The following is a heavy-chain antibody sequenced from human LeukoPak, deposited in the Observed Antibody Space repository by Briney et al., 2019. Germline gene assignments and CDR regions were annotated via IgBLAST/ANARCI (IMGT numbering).Heavy chain of an antibody. CDR3: ASTPSGSSAWYYFDK. CDR1: GGSISSSSDY. CDR2: IYYSGNT. D-gene: IGHD6-19*01. V-gene: IGHV4-39*01. J-gene: IGHJ4*02. Sequence: PSETLSLTCTVSGGSISSSSDYWGSIRQPPGKGLEWIGSIYYSGNTYYNPSLKSRVTISVDTSKKQFSLKLSSVTAADTAVYYCASTPSGSSAWYYFDKWGQGTLVTVSS.